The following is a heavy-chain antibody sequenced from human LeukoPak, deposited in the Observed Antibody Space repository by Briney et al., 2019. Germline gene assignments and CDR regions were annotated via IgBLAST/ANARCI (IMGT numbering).Heavy chain of an antibody. J-gene: IGHJ6*03. Sequence: PGGSLRLSCAASGFTFSSYAMSWARQAPGKGLEWVSAISGSGGSTYYADSVKGRFTISRDNSKNTLYLQMNSLRAEDTAVYYCAKAGVGAKVGDYYYYMDVWGKGTTVTVSS. D-gene: IGHD1-26*01. CDR2: ISGSGGST. CDR3: AKAGVGAKVGDYYYYMDV. V-gene: IGHV3-23*01. CDR1: GFTFSSYA.